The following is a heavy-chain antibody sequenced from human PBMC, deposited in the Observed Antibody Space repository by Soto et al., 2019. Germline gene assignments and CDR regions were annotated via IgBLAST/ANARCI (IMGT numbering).Heavy chain of an antibody. Sequence: ASVKVSCKASGYSFATYGFSWVRQAPGQGLECVGWISAHNGDTHYSQKFQGRVTLTTDTSTNTGYMELRSLISDDTAVYFCATEPIYYNDGRGYYPLGHWGQGTLVTVSS. J-gene: IGHJ4*02. CDR2: ISAHNGDT. CDR3: ATEPIYYNDGRGYYPLGH. V-gene: IGHV1-18*04. CDR1: GYSFATYG. D-gene: IGHD3-22*01.